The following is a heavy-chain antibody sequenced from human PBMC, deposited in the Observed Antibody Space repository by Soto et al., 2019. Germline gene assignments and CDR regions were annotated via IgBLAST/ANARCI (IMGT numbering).Heavy chain of an antibody. Sequence: GASVKVSCKASGGTFSSYAISWVRQAPGQGLEWMGGIIPIFGTANYAQKFQGRVTITADESTSTAYMELSSLRSEDTAVYYCAREGSAGTPEWGQGTLVTVSS. V-gene: IGHV1-69*13. CDR1: GGTFSSYA. CDR2: IIPIFGTA. CDR3: AREGSAGTPE. D-gene: IGHD6-19*01. J-gene: IGHJ4*02.